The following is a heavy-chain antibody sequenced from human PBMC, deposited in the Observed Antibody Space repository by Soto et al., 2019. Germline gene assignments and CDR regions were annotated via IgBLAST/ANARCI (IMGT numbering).Heavy chain of an antibody. CDR3: AREAPPRGLDYGDYAGDAFDI. D-gene: IGHD4-17*01. V-gene: IGHV1-8*01. Sequence: GASVKVSCKASGYTFTSCDINWVRQATGQGLEWMGWMNPNSGNTGYAQKFQGRVTMTRNTSISTAYMELSSLRSEDTAVYYCAREAPPRGLDYGDYAGDAFDIWGQGTMVTVSS. CDR2: MNPNSGNT. J-gene: IGHJ3*02. CDR1: GYTFTSCD.